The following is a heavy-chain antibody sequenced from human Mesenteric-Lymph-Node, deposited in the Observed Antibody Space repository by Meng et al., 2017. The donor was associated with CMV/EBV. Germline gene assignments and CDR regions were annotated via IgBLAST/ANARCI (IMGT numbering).Heavy chain of an antibody. CDR2: ISSRGERT. Sequence: GGSLRLSCAASGFNFSKFEMSWVRQAPQKGLEWLSYISSRGERTYYAESVKGRFTTSRDNDRNLLFLDINSLRAEDTAIYYCANNLGQWLDWFDPWGQGTLVTVSS. V-gene: IGHV3-48*03. J-gene: IGHJ5*02. D-gene: IGHD6-19*01. CDR3: ANNLGQWLDWFDP. CDR1: GFNFSKFE.